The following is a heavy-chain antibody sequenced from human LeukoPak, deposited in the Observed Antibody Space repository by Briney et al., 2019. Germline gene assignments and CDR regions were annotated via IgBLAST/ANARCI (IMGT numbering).Heavy chain of an antibody. V-gene: IGHV1-2*02. CDR2: INPNSGGT. Sequence: GASVKVSCKASGYTFTGYYMHWVRQAPGQGLEWMGWINPNSGGTNYAQKFQGRVSMTRDTSISTAYMGLSRLRSDDTAVYYCARDLYAVAGTDYWGQGTLVTVSS. CDR3: ARDLYAVAGTDY. J-gene: IGHJ4*02. D-gene: IGHD6-19*01. CDR1: GYTFTGYY.